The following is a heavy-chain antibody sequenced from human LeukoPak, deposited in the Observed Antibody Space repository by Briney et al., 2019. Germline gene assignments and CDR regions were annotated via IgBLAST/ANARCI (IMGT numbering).Heavy chain of an antibody. CDR1: GFTFGSYN. V-gene: IGHV3-74*01. J-gene: IGHJ5*02. Sequence: GGSLRLSCAASGFTFGSYNMHWIRQAPGKGLVWVPRISSDGSSATYADSAKGRFTISRDNAKNTLYLQIDSLRDDDTAVYYCTRGDCSSISCPQDWFDPWGQGTLVTVSS. CDR2: ISSDGSSA. D-gene: IGHD2-2*01. CDR3: TRGDCSSISCPQDWFDP.